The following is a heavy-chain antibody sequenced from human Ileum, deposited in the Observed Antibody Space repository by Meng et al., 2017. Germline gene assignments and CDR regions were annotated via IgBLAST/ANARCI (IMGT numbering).Heavy chain of an antibody. Sequence: QVQLVGSGGGVVQPGRPLGLSCAASGFTFSSYGMHWGRQAPGKGLEWVAVIWYDGSNKYYADSVKGRFTISRDNSKNTLYLQMNSLRAEDTAVYYCARDPGWPYYFDYWGQGTLVTVSS. V-gene: IGHV3-33*01. D-gene: IGHD6-19*01. CDR2: IWYDGSNK. CDR1: GFTFSSYG. CDR3: ARDPGWPYYFDY. J-gene: IGHJ4*02.